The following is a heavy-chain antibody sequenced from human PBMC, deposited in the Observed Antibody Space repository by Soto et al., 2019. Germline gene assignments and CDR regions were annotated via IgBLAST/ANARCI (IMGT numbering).Heavy chain of an antibody. D-gene: IGHD3-22*01. CDR1: GGTFSSYA. V-gene: IGHV1-69*13. Sequence: SVKVSCKASGGTFSSYAISWVRQAPGQGLEWMGGIIPIFGTANYAQKFQGRVTITADESTSTAYMELSSLRSEDTAVYYCARGWNYYDSSGYRQYFDYWGQGTLVTVSS. J-gene: IGHJ4*02. CDR3: ARGWNYYDSSGYRQYFDY. CDR2: IIPIFGTA.